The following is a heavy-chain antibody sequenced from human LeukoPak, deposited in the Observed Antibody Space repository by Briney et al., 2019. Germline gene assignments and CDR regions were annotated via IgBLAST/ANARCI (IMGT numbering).Heavy chain of an antibody. Sequence: GASVKVSCKASGYTFTGYYMHWVRQAPGQGLEWMGWINPNSGGTNYAQKFQGRVTMTRDTSISTAYMELSRLRSDDTAVYYCAXXLNGYYSGGSCYPYNWFDPWGQGTLVTVSS. V-gene: IGHV1-2*02. CDR1: GYTFTGYY. CDR2: INPNSGGT. J-gene: IGHJ5*02. D-gene: IGHD2-15*01. CDR3: AXXLNGYYSGGSCYPYNWFDP.